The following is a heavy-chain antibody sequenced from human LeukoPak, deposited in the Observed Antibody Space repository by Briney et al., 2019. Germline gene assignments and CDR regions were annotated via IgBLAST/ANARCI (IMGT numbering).Heavy chain of an antibody. CDR1: GGSFSGYY. CDR3: AREGPSPGSGDY. V-gene: IGHV4-34*01. J-gene: IGHJ4*02. Sequence: SETLSLTCAVYGGSFSGYYWSWIRQPPGKGLEWIGSIYYSGSTYYNPSLKSRVTISVDTSKNQFSLKLSSVTAADTAVYYCAREGPSPGSGDYWGQGTLVTVSS. CDR2: IYYSGST. D-gene: IGHD3-10*01.